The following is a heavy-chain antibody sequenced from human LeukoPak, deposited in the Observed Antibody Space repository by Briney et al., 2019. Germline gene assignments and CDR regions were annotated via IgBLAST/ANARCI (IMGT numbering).Heavy chain of an antibody. Sequence: PSETLSLTCAVSGGSISSSNWWSWVRQPPGKGLDRIGEIYHSGMTYYNPSLKSRVTISIDKSNNQFSLDLSSVTAADTAVYYCARGTRDYYGMDVWGQGTTVTVSS. CDR2: IYHSGMT. CDR3: ARGTRDYYGMDV. V-gene: IGHV4-4*02. D-gene: IGHD3-10*01. CDR1: GGSISSSNW. J-gene: IGHJ6*02.